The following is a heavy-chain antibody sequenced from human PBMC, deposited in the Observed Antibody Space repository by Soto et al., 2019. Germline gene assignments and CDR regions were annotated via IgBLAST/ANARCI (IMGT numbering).Heavy chain of an antibody. J-gene: IGHJ6*02. Sequence: QVQLVESGGGVVQPGRSLRLSCAASGFTFSSYAMHWVRQAPGKGLEWVAVISYDGSNKYYADSVKGRFTISRANSKNTRYLQMNSVRAEDTAVYYGALEGLRRYYYYGMDVWCQGTTVTVSS. CDR2: ISYDGSNK. CDR1: GFTFSSYA. CDR3: ALEGLRRYYYYGMDV. D-gene: IGHD5-12*01. V-gene: IGHV3-30-3*01.